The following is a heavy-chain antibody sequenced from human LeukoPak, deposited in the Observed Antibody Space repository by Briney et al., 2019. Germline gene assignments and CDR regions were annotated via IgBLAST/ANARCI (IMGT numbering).Heavy chain of an antibody. CDR1: GLAFGDYA. Sequence: PGGSLRLSCTASGLAFGDYAMSWVRQPPGKGLEWVGFIRSKAYGGTSEYAASVKGRFTISRDDSKRIAYLQMNRLQTEDTAVYYCTREVFSYTFHYHFDLWGRGTLVTVSS. CDR3: TREVFSYTFHYHFDL. D-gene: IGHD2-2*02. J-gene: IGHJ2*01. V-gene: IGHV3-49*04. CDR2: IRSKAYGGTS.